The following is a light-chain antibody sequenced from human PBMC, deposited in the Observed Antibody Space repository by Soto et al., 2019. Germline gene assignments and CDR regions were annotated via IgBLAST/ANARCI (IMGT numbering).Light chain of an antibody. CDR2: EVS. J-gene: IGLJ2*01. CDR3: SSYAGNNNVI. CDR1: SSDVGSYRF. V-gene: IGLV2-8*01. Sequence: QSALTQPPSASGSPGQSVTISCTGTSSDVGSYRFVSWYQQHPGKAPKLLIYEVSKRTSGVPDRFSASTSGNTASLTVSGLQADDEADYYCSSYAGNNNVIFGGGTPLTVL.